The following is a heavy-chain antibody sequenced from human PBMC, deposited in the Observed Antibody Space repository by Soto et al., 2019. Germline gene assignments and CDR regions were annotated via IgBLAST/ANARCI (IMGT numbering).Heavy chain of an antibody. V-gene: IGHV3-23*01. Sequence: QPGGSLRLSCAASGFTFSSYAMSWVRQAPGKGLEWVSTISRSGDTTYYADSVKGRFTVSRDNSKNALYLQLNSLRAEDTAVYYCARPFPDNTYYYYGMDVWGQGTTVTVS. J-gene: IGHJ6*02. CDR2: ISRSGDTT. D-gene: IGHD1-1*01. CDR1: GFTFSSYA. CDR3: ARPFPDNTYYYYGMDV.